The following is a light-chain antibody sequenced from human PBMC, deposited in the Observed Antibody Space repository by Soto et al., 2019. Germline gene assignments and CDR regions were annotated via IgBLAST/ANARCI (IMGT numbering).Light chain of an antibody. CDR3: QQANSFPYT. Sequence: DIQMTQSPSSVSASGGDRVTITCRASQAISSWLAWYQQKPGKAPKLLIYAASTLQSGVPSRFSGSGSGTEFTLTNSSLQPEDFATYYCQQANSFPYTFGQGTKLEIK. J-gene: IGKJ2*01. CDR1: QAISSW. CDR2: AAS. V-gene: IGKV1-12*01.